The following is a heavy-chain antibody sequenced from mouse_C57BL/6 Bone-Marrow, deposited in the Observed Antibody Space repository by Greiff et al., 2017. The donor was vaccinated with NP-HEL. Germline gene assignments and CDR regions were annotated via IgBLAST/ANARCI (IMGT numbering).Heavy chain of an antibody. J-gene: IGHJ1*03. CDR3: AKNANTMPQGYFDV. V-gene: IGHV2-5*01. Sequence: VQLQQSGPGLVQPSQSLSITCTVSGFSLTSYGVHWVRQSPGKGLEWLGVIWRGGSTDYNAAFMSRLSITKDNSKSQVFFKMNSLQADDTAIYYCAKNANTMPQGYFDVWGTGTTVTVSS. CDR2: IWRGGST. D-gene: IGHD1-1*02. CDR1: GFSLTSYG.